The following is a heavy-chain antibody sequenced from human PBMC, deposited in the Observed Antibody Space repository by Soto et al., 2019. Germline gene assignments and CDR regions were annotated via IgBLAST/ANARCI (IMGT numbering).Heavy chain of an antibody. CDR1: GGTFSSYT. Sequence: GASVKVSCKASGGTFSSYTISWVRQAPGQGLEWMGRIIPILGIANYAQKFQGRVTITADKSTSTAYMELSSLRSEDTAVYYCARALELRFRWFDPWGQGTLVTVSS. D-gene: IGHD1-7*01. CDR2: IIPILGIA. CDR3: ARALELRFRWFDP. V-gene: IGHV1-69*02. J-gene: IGHJ5*02.